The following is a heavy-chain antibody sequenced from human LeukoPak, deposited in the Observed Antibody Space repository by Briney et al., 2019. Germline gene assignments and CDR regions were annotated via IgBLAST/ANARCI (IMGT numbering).Heavy chain of an antibody. Sequence: PSETLSLTCAIYGGSFGYYYWSWIRQPPEKGLEWIGEINRSGSTNYNPSLKSRVSISVDTSKNQFSLKLSSVTAADTAVYYCARGGFYCGDDCYVDYWGQGTLVTVSP. V-gene: IGHV4-34*01. J-gene: IGHJ4*02. CDR3: ARGGFYCGDDCYVDY. CDR1: GGSFGYYY. CDR2: INRSGST. D-gene: IGHD2-21*02.